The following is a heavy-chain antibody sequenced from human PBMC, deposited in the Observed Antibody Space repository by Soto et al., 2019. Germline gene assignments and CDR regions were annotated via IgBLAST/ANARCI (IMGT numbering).Heavy chain of an antibody. CDR2: ISSSSSYI. V-gene: IGHV3-21*01. CDR3: ASTPRYSSGWFG. J-gene: IGHJ4*02. CDR1: GFTFSSYS. D-gene: IGHD6-19*01. Sequence: EVQLVESGGGLVKPGGSLRLSCAASGFTFSSYSMNWDRQAPGKGLEWVSSISSSSSYIYYADSVKGRFTISRDNAKNSLYLQMNSLRAEDTAVYYCASTPRYSSGWFGWGQGTLVTVSS.